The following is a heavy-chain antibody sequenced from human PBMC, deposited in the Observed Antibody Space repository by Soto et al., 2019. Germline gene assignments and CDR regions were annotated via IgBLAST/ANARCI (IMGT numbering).Heavy chain of an antibody. CDR1: GFIFSSYA. CDR2: ISYDGSNK. CDR3: AKGDIVVVPAGTYYYYGMDV. D-gene: IGHD2-2*01. V-gene: IGHV3-30*04. J-gene: IGHJ6*02. Sequence: QVQLVESGGGVVQPGRSLRLSCAASGFIFSSYAMHWVRQAPGKGLEWVAVISYDGSNKYYADSVKGRFTISRDNSKNTLYLQMNSLRAEDTAVYYCAKGDIVVVPAGTYYYYGMDVWGQGTTVTVSS.